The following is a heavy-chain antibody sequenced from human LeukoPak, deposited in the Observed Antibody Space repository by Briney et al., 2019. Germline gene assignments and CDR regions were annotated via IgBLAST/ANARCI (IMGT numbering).Heavy chain of an antibody. J-gene: IGHJ3*02. CDR3: ARLTTSDAFDI. Sequence: SETLSLTCTVSGGSISGSSYYWGWIRQPPGKGLEWIGSIYYSGSTYYNPSLKSRVTISVDTSKNQFSLKLSSVTAADTAVYYCARLTTSDAFDIWGQGTMVTVSS. D-gene: IGHD3-3*01. CDR2: IYYSGST. CDR1: GGSISGSSYY. V-gene: IGHV4-39*01.